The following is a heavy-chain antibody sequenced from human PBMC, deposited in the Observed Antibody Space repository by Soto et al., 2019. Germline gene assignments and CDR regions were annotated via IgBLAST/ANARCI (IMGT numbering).Heavy chain of an antibody. CDR3: VRENYYYGMDV. V-gene: IGHV3-66*01. Sequence: PGGSLRLSCAASGFDASVNFMTWARQAPGKGLEWVSAINNAYSTFYADSVKGRFTISRDNSKNTVYLQVSSLRVEDTAMYYCVRENYYYGMDVWGQGTAVTVSS. CDR1: GFDASVNF. J-gene: IGHJ6*02. CDR2: INNAYST.